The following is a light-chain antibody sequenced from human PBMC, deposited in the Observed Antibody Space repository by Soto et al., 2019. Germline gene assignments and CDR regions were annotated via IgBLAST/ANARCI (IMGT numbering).Light chain of an antibody. Sequence: EIVLTQSPGTLSLSPGERATLSCRASQSVSSTYLAWYQQKPGQPPRLLIFGASNRAAGTPDRFSGSGSGTDFTLTICRLEPEDFAVYYCQQYGASPIYTVGQGTKLEIK. V-gene: IGKV3-20*01. CDR3: QQYGASPIYT. CDR2: GAS. J-gene: IGKJ2*01. CDR1: QSVSSTY.